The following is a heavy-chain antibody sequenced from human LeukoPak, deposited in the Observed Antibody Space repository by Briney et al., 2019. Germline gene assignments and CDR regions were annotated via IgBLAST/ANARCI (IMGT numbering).Heavy chain of an antibody. D-gene: IGHD2-21*02. CDR1: GGSSNSNF. CDR2: IYTSGST. J-gene: IGHJ4*02. V-gene: IGHV4-4*07. CDR3: ARDDPLRVTATLDY. Sequence: PSETLSLTCSVSGGSSNSNFWSWVRQPAGKGLELIGRIYTSGSTNYNPSLKSRVTMSVDTSKNQFSLRLSSVTAADTAVYYCARDDPLRVTATLDYWGQGILVTVS.